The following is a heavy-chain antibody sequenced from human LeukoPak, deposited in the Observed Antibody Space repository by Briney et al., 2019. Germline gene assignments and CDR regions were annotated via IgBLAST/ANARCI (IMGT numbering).Heavy chain of an antibody. D-gene: IGHD3-22*01. CDR3: ARGDAALYDSSGYYWSIDF. CDR2: IIPILDIA. CDR1: GGTFSSYA. V-gene: IGHV1-69*05. J-gene: IGHJ4*02. Sequence: SVKVSCKASGGTFSSYAISWVRQAPGQGLEWMGGIIPILDIASYAQKFQGRVTITTDESTSTAYMELSSLRSEDTAVYYCARGDAALYDSSGYYWSIDFWGQGTLVTVSS.